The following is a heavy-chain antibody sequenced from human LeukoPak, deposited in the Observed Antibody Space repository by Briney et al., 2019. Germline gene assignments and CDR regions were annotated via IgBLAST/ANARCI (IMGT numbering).Heavy chain of an antibody. J-gene: IGHJ6*03. CDR2: IYYSGST. Sequence: SETLSLTCSVSGASISSYYWSWIRKPPGKGLEWIGYIYYSGSTNYNPSLKSRVTISVDTSKNQFSLKLSSVTAADTAVYYCARDRREHYYYYYMDVWGQGTTVTVSS. V-gene: IGHV4-59*01. CDR1: GASISSYY. D-gene: IGHD5-24*01. CDR3: ARDRREHYYYYYMDV.